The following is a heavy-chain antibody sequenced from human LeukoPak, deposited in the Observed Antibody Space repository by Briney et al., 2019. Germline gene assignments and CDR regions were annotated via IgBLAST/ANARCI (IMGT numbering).Heavy chain of an antibody. V-gene: IGHV4-59*01. CDR1: GGSISSYY. D-gene: IGHD6-13*01. Sequence: PSETLSLTCTVSGGSISSYYWSWNRQPPGKGLEWIGYIYYSGSTNYNPSLKSRVTISVDTSKNQFSLKLSSVTAADTAVYYCARGTAGYSSSWSDFDYWGQGTLVTVSS. CDR3: ARGTAGYSSSWSDFDY. CDR2: IYYSGST. J-gene: IGHJ4*02.